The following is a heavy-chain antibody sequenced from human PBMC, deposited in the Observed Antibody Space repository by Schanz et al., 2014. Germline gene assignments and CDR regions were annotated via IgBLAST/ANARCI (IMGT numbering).Heavy chain of an antibody. Sequence: EPVLESGGGFVQPWGSLRLSCATSGFTFTTFAMTWVRQAPGKGLEWVSGISDRGDGTNYGDSVRGRFTISRDNSRNTVYLQMNNVGVDDTATYYCVKTDAGWRFDYWGQGTLVIVSS. CDR3: VKTDAGWRFDY. V-gene: IGHV3-23*01. J-gene: IGHJ4*02. CDR1: GFTFTTFA. CDR2: ISDRGDGT. D-gene: IGHD6-19*01.